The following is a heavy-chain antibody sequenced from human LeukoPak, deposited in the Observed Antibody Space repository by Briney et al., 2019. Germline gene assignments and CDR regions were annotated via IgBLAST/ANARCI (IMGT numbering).Heavy chain of an antibody. V-gene: IGHV3-23*01. Sequence: PGGSLRLSCAASGFTFSSYAMSWVRQAPGKGLEWVSAISGSGGSTYYADSVKGRFTISRDNSKNTLYLQMNSLRAEDTAVYYCARGIGATIPKAYYYYYGMDVWGQGTTVTVSS. CDR2: ISGSGGST. J-gene: IGHJ6*02. D-gene: IGHD5-12*01. CDR3: ARGIGATIPKAYYYYYGMDV. CDR1: GFTFSSYA.